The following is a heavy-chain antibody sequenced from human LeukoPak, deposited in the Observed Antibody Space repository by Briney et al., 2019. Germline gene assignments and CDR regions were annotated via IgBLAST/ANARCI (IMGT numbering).Heavy chain of an antibody. CDR3: ARGNGSVGGFDY. Sequence: SQTLSLTCTVSGGSISSGGYYWSWIRQHPGKGLEWIGYIYYSGSTYYNPSLKSRVTISVDRSKNQFSLKLNSVTAADTAVYYCARGNGSVGGFDYWGQGTLVTVSS. J-gene: IGHJ4*02. CDR1: GGSISSGGYY. CDR2: IYYSGST. D-gene: IGHD6-25*01. V-gene: IGHV4-31*03.